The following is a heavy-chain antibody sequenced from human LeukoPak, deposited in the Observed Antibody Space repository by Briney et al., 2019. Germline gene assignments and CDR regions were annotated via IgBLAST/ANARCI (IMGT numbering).Heavy chain of an antibody. CDR3: AREGENYDFWSGYHTIDY. CDR2: INHSGST. CDR1: GGSFSGYY. V-gene: IGHV4-34*01. J-gene: IGHJ4*02. D-gene: IGHD3-3*01. Sequence: PSETLSLTCAVYGGSFSGYYWSWIRQPPGKGLEWIGEINHSGSTNYNPSLKSRVTMSVDTSKNQFSLKLSSVTAADTAVYYCAREGENYDFWSGYHTIDYWGQGTLVTVSS.